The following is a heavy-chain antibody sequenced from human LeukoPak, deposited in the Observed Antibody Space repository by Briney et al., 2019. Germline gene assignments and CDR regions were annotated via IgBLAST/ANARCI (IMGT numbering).Heavy chain of an antibody. V-gene: IGHV3-23*01. J-gene: IGHJ4*02. D-gene: IGHD3-22*01. Sequence: GGSLRLSCAASGFTFSSFGMSWVRQAPGKGLEWVSGISGSGGSTFYADSVKGRFTISRDNSKNTLYLQMKSLRAEDTAVYYCAKEGLPAMYYYDSSGYLDYWGQGTLVTVSS. CDR3: AKEGLPAMYYYDSSGYLDY. CDR1: GFTFSSFG. CDR2: ISGSGGST.